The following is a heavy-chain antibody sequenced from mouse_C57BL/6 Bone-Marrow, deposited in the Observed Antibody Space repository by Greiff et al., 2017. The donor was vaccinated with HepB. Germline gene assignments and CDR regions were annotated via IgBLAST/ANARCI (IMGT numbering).Heavy chain of an antibody. V-gene: IGHV1-76*01. D-gene: IGHD3-3*01. CDR3: ARGDLYYFDY. CDR1: GYTFTDYY. CDR2: IYPGSGNT. J-gene: IGHJ2*01. Sequence: VQLQQSGAELVRPGASVKLSCKASGYTFTDYYINWVKQRPGQGLEWIARIYPGSGNTYYNEKFKGKATLTAEKSSSTAYMQLSSLTSEDSAVYFCARGDLYYFDYWGQGTTLTVSS.